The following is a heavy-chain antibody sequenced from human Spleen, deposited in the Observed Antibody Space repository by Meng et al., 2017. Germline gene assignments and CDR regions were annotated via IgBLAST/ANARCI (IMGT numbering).Heavy chain of an antibody. J-gene: IGHJ5*02. V-gene: IGHV4-34*01. CDR2: INHSGST. D-gene: IGHD3-3*01. CDR3: ARGGIFGVANWFDP. Sequence: QGQLPQGGAGRWKPSETLSPTLAVYGGSFSGYYWSWVRQAPGKGLEWIGEINHSGSTNYHPSLKSRVTLSVDTSKTQFSLKLSSVTAAETAVYYCARGGIFGVANWFDPWGPGTLVTVSS. CDR1: GGSFSGYY.